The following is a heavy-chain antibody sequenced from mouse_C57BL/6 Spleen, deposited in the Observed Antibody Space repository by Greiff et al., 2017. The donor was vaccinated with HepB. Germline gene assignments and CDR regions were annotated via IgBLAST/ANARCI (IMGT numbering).Heavy chain of an antibody. V-gene: IGHV1-52*01. CDR2: IDPSDSET. J-gene: IGHJ1*03. Sequence: QVQLQQPGAELVRPGSSVKLSCKASGYTFTSYWMHWVKQRPIQGLEWIGNIDPSDSETHYNQKFKDKATLTVDKSSSTAYMQLSSLTSEDSAVYYCARDYYGSSSPYWYFDVWGTGTTVTVSS. CDR1: GYTFTSYW. CDR3: ARDYYGSSSPYWYFDV. D-gene: IGHD1-1*01.